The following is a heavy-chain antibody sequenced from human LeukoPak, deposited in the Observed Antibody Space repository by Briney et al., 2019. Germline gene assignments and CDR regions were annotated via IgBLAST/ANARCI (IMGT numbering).Heavy chain of an antibody. CDR1: GGSISSYY. CDR3: AKETTFRLIDY. V-gene: IGHV4-59*04. D-gene: IGHD2/OR15-2a*01. Sequence: SETLSLTCTVSGGSISSYYWSWIRQPPGKGLEWIGSIYYSGSTYYNPSLKSRVTISVDTSKNQFSLKLSSVTAADTAVYYCAKETTFRLIDYWGQGTLVTVSS. J-gene: IGHJ4*02. CDR2: IYYSGST.